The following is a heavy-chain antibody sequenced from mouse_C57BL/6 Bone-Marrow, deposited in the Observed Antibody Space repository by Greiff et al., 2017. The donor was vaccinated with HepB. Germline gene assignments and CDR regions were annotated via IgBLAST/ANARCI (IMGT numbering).Heavy chain of an antibody. CDR3: ARIGYLNWYFDV. J-gene: IGHJ1*03. CDR2: IYPGSGST. CDR1: GYTFTSYW. Sequence: QVQLQQPGAELAKPGASVKMSCKASGYTFTSYWITWVKQRPGQGLEWIGDIYPGSGSTNYNEKFKSKATLTVDTSSSTAYMQLSSLTSEDSAVYYCARIGYLNWYFDVWGTGTTATVSS. D-gene: IGHD2-14*01. V-gene: IGHV1-55*01.